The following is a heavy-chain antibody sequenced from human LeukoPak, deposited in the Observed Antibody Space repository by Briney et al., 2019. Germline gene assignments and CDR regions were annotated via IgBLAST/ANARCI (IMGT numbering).Heavy chain of an antibody. Sequence: SETLSLTCTVSGGSISNFYWSWVRQPAGKGLEWVGRIYTSGSTDYNPSLKSRVTMSVDTSKNQFSLNLRSVTAADTAIYYCARGPPPDFDCWGQGTLVTVSS. CDR1: GGSISNFY. CDR2: IYTSGST. CDR3: ARGPPPDFDC. V-gene: IGHV4-4*07. J-gene: IGHJ4*02.